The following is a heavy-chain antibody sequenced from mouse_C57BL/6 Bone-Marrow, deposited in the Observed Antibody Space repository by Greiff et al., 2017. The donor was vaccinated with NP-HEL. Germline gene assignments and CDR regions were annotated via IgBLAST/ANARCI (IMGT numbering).Heavy chain of an antibody. J-gene: IGHJ4*01. V-gene: IGHV1-75*01. Sequence: QVQLKESGPELVKPGASVKISCKASGYTFTDYYINWVKQRPGQGLEWIGWIFPGSGSTYYNEKFKGKATLTVDKSSSTAYMLLSSLTSEDSAVYFCARSVAVVERYAMDYWGQGTSVTVSS. CDR2: IFPGSGST. CDR3: ARSVAVVERYAMDY. D-gene: IGHD1-1*01. CDR1: GYTFTDYY.